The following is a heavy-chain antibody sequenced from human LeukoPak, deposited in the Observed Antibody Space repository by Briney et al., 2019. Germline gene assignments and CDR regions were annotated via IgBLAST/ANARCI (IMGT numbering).Heavy chain of an antibody. CDR3: ARCKDYYVSGSYYKTFGY. J-gene: IGHJ4*02. D-gene: IGHD3-10*01. CDR2: IPYSGST. Sequence: SETLSLTCTVSGGSISSNNYDWAWIRQPPGKGLAWIGSIPYSGSTYYNPSLKSRVTMSVDTSKNQLSLKLSSVTAADTAVYYCARCKDYYVSGSYYKTFGYWGQGALVTVSS. CDR1: GGSISSNNYD. V-gene: IGHV4-39*07.